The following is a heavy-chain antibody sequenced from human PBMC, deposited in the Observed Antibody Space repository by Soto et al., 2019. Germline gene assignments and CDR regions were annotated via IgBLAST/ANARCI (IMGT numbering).Heavy chain of an antibody. CDR1: GYTFTSYY. CDR2: INPSGGST. D-gene: IGHD3-3*01. V-gene: IGHV1-46*01. Sequence: GASVKVSCKASGYTFTSYYMRWVRQAPGQGLEWMGIINPSGGSTSYAQKFQGRVTMTRDTSTSTVYVELSSLRSEDTAVYYCAREGEGILRFLEWSRPAHGMDVWGQGTTVTVSS. J-gene: IGHJ6*02. CDR3: AREGEGILRFLEWSRPAHGMDV.